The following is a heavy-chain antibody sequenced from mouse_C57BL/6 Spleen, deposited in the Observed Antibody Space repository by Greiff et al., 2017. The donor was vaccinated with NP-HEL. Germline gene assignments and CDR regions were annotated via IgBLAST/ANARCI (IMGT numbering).Heavy chain of an antibody. CDR3: TRDETVPGFAY. Sequence: DVQLVESGEGLVKPGGSLKLSCAASGFTFSSYAMSWVRQTPGQRLEWVAYISSGGDYIYYADPVKGRFTISRDNARNTLYLQLSSLKSEDTAMYYCTRDETVPGFAYWGQGTLGTVSA. CDR2: ISSGGDYI. V-gene: IGHV5-9-1*02. J-gene: IGHJ3*01. CDR1: GFTFSSYA.